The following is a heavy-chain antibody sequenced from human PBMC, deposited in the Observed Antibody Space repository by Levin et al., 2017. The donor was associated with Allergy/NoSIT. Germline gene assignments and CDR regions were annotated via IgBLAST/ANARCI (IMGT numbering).Heavy chain of an antibody. V-gene: IGHV4-31*03. CDR2: IYYSGST. D-gene: IGHD6-19*01. CDR1: GAAISSGGYY. J-gene: IGHJ4*02. CDR3: ASGYSSGPYYFDS. Sequence: SCSVSGAAISSGGYYWSWIRQHPGKGLEWIGYIYYSGSTYYNPSLKSRVTMSVETSKKQFSLKLFSVTAADTAVYYCASGYSSGPYYFDSWGQGTLVTVSS.